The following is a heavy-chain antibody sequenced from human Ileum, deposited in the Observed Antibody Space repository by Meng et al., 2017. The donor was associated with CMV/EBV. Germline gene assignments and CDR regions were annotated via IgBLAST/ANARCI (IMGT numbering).Heavy chain of an antibody. CDR3: ARGAYYYDSSGYWVAFDY. CDR1: SIGSGGYY. CDR2: IYYSGST. J-gene: IGHJ4*02. Sequence: SIGSGGYYWSWLRQPPGKGLEWIGYIYYSGSTYYNPSLKSRVTISVDTSKNQFSLKLSSVTAADTAVYYCARGAYYYDSSGYWVAFDYWGQGTLVTVSS. D-gene: IGHD3-22*01. V-gene: IGHV4-30-4*01.